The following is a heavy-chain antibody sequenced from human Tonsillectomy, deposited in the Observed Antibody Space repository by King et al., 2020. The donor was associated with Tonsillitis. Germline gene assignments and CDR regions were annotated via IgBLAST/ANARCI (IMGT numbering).Heavy chain of an antibody. CDR1: GFTFSSYA. D-gene: IGHD2-21*01. J-gene: IGHJ3*02. V-gene: IGHV3-30-3*01. CDR3: ANLADRYAFDI. CDR2: ISYDGSNK. Sequence: VQLVESGGGVVQPGRSLRLSCAASGFTFSSYAMHWVRQAPGKGLEWVAVISYDGSNKYYADSVKGRFTISRDNSKNTLYLQMNSLRAEDTAVYYCANLADRYAFDIWGQGTMVTVSS.